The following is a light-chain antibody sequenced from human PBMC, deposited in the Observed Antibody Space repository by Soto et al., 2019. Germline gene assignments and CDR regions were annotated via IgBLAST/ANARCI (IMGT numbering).Light chain of an antibody. J-gene: IGLJ7*01. CDR1: SSNLGNNF. CDR2: SDN. V-gene: IGLV1-47*01. CDR3: ATWDDSLSVFVV. Sequence: QSVLTQPPSVSGTPGQKVTISCSGSSSNLGNNFVYWYQHLPGAAPTLVVYSDNHRPSGVPVRFSGSKSGTSASLTISGLRSEVEATYYFATWDDSLSVFVVFGVGTQLTVL.